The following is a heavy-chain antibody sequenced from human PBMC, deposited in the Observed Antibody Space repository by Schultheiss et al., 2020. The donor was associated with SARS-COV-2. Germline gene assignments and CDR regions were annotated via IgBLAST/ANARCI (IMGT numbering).Heavy chain of an antibody. J-gene: IGHJ3*02. V-gene: IGHV3-30*04. CDR3: VRVVITTGSDAFDI. D-gene: IGHD3-22*01. Sequence: GSLRLSCAASGFTFSSYAMSWVRQAPGKGLEWVAVISYDGSNKYYADSVKGRFTISRDNSKNTLYLQMNSLRAEDTAVYYCVRVVITTGSDAFDIWGQGTMVTVSS. CDR1: GFTFSSYA. CDR2: ISYDGSNK.